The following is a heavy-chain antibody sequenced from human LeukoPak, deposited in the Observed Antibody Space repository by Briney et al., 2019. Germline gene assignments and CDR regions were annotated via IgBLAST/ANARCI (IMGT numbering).Heavy chain of an antibody. D-gene: IGHD5-12*01. V-gene: IGHV3-48*01. J-gene: IGHJ4*02. CDR1: GFTFSSYS. Sequence: GRSLRLSCAASGFTFSSYSMNWVRQAPGKGLEWVSYISSSSSTIYYADSVKGRFTISRDNAKNSLYLQMNSLRAEDTAVYYCARVGYANDGYWGQGTLVTVSS. CDR2: ISSSSSTI. CDR3: ARVGYANDGY.